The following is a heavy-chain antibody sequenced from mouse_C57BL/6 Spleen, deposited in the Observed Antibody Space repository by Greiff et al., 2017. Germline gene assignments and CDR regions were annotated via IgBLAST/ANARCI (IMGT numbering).Heavy chain of an antibody. Sequence: QVQLQQSGAELVKPGASVKISCKASGYAFSSYWMNWVKQRPGKGLEWIGQIYPGDGDTNYNGKFKGKATLTADKSSSTAYMQLSSLTSEDSAVYFCARIGSSSDFDCWGQGTTLTVSS. V-gene: IGHV1-80*01. CDR3: ARIGSSSDFDC. CDR1: GYAFSSYW. CDR2: IYPGDGDT. D-gene: IGHD1-1*01. J-gene: IGHJ2*01.